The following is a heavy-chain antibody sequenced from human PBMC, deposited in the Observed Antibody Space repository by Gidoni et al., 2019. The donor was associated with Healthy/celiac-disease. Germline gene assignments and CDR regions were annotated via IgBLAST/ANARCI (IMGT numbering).Heavy chain of an antibody. D-gene: IGHD1-7*01. Sequence: QVQLVQSGAAVKKPGASVKVSCKVSGYTLTELSMHWVRQAPGKGLEWMGGFDPEDGETIYAQKFQGRVTMTEDTSTDTAYMELSSLRSEDTAVYYCATVKGYNWNYGGGVAFDIWGQGTMVTVSS. J-gene: IGHJ3*02. CDR3: ATVKGYNWNYGGGVAFDI. CDR2: FDPEDGET. CDR1: GYTLTELS. V-gene: IGHV1-24*01.